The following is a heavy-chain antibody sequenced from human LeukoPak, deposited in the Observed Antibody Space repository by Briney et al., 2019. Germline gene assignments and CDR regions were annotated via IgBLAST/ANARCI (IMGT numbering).Heavy chain of an antibody. CDR3: AKSSLEWLLPYYFDY. V-gene: IGHV3-23*01. D-gene: IGHD3-3*01. CDR2: ISGSGGST. CDR1: GFTFSSYA. J-gene: IGHJ4*02. Sequence: PGGSLRLSCAASGFTFSSYAMSWVRQAPGKGLEWVSAISGSGGSTYYADSVKGRFTNSRDNSKNTLYLQMNSLRAEDTAVYYCAKSSLEWLLPYYFDYWGQGTLVTVSS.